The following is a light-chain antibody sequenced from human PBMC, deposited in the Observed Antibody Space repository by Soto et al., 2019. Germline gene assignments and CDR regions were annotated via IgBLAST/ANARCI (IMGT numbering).Light chain of an antibody. CDR3: QHRSSWPLT. V-gene: IGKV3-11*01. CDR2: DAS. J-gene: IGKJ4*01. CDR1: QSVRSY. Sequence: EIVLTQSPATLSLSPGERATPSCRASQSVRSYLAWYQQKPGQAPRLLIYDASNRATGIPARFSGSGSGTDFTLTISSLEPEDFAVYYCQHRSSWPLTFGGGTKVEIK.